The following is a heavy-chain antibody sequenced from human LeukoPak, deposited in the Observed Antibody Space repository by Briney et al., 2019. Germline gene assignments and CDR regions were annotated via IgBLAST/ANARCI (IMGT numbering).Heavy chain of an antibody. Sequence: ASVKVSCKASGYTFTGYYMHWVRQAPGQGPEWMGWINPNSGGTNYAQKLQGRVTMTRDTSISTAYMELSRLRSDDTAVYYCARASGYSGYDSDYWGQGTLVTVSS. V-gene: IGHV1-2*02. CDR3: ARASGYSGYDSDY. D-gene: IGHD5-12*01. CDR2: INPNSGGT. CDR1: GYTFTGYY. J-gene: IGHJ4*02.